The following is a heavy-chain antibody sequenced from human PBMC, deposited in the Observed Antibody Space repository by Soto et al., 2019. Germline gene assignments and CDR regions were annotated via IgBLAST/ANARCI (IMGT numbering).Heavy chain of an antibody. J-gene: IGHJ4*02. CDR1: GLTFIDYY. D-gene: IGHD5-12*01. CDR2: ISSSSYT. V-gene: IGHV3-11*03. CDR3: ARWGPPGGYDFGY. Sequence: PLRLSCAASGLTFIDYYMSWIRKAPGKGLEWVSYISSSSYTNYAGSVKGRFTISRDNAKNSLYLQMNSLRAEDTAVYYCARWGPPGGYDFGYWGQGTLVTVSS.